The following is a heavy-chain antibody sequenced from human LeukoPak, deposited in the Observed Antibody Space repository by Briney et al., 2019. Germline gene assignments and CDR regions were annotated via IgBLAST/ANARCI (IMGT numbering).Heavy chain of an antibody. Sequence: GGSLRLSCSMSGFTLSHYAMSWVRQAPGKGLEWVSTIGGGGGSTDYTDSVKGRFTISRDNSKNTLYLQMNSLRAEDTAVYYCATGSYPPRDYWGQGTLVTVSS. CDR3: ATGSYPPRDY. CDR1: GFTLSHYA. V-gene: IGHV3-23*01. J-gene: IGHJ4*02. CDR2: IGGGGGST. D-gene: IGHD3-10*01.